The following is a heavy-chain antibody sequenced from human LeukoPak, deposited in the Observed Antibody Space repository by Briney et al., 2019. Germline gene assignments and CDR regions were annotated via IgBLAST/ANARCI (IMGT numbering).Heavy chain of an antibody. CDR3: ARDQSLLTYSSSLDY. D-gene: IGHD6-6*01. Sequence: AGGSLRLSCAASGFTFSSYWMSWVRQAPGKGLEWVANIKQDGSEKYYVDSVKGRFTISRDNAKNSLYLQMNSLRAEGTAVYYCARDQSLLTYSSSLDYWGQGTLVTVSS. J-gene: IGHJ4*02. CDR1: GFTFSSYW. V-gene: IGHV3-7*01. CDR2: IKQDGSEK.